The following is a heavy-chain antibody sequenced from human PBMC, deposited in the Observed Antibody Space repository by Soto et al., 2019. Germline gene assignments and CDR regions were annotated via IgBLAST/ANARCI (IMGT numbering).Heavy chain of an antibody. V-gene: IGHV3-30*14. CDR2: ISSDGSDE. J-gene: IGHJ4*02. CDR3: SRGRQWPYDYEDQGPFDY. D-gene: IGHD4-17*01. CDR1: GFTFSNYA. Sequence: QVQLVVSGGGVVQPGRSLRLSCAASGFTFSNYAGHWVRQAPGKGLEWVALISSDGSDESYTDSVKGRFTISRDNSKNTVYLLMNSLIVEDTAVYYCSRGRQWPYDYEDQGPFDYWGPGTLVTVSS.